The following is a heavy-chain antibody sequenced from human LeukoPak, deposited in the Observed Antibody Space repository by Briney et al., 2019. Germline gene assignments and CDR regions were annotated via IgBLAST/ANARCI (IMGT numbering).Heavy chain of an antibody. D-gene: IGHD3-9*01. CDR2: ISYDGSNK. Sequence: GGSLRLSCAASGFTFSSYAMHWVRQAPGKGLEWVAVISYDGSNKYYADSVKGRFTISRDNSKNTLYLQMNSLRAEDTAVYYCANDPYYDILSYPHFDYWGQGTLVTVSS. CDR1: GFTFSSYA. J-gene: IGHJ4*02. CDR3: ANDPYYDILSYPHFDY. V-gene: IGHV3-30-3*02.